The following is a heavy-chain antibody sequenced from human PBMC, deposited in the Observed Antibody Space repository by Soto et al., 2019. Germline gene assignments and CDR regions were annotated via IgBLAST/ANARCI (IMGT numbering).Heavy chain of an antibody. V-gene: IGHV4-34*01. Sequence: ASETLSLTCAVYGGSFSGYYWSWIRQPPGKGLEWIGEINHSGSTNYNPSLKSRVTISVDTSKNQFSLKLSSVTAADTAVYYCARGWDIVVVPAAPGGVYMDVWGKGTTVTVSS. CDR3: ARGWDIVVVPAAPGGVYMDV. D-gene: IGHD2-2*01. CDR2: INHSGST. CDR1: GGSFSGYY. J-gene: IGHJ6*03.